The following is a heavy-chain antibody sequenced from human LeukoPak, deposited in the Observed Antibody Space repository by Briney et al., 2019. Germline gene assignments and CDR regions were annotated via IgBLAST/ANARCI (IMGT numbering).Heavy chain of an antibody. D-gene: IGHD4-23*01. Sequence: SETLSLTRTFSNGSISSHYRSWIRQPPAKGLECIRNLYHTGSTNYNPSLRSRVAMSVDTSKTHFSLRLTSVTAADTAVYYCARALWAYRGNEFLHYWGQGVLVTVSS. J-gene: IGHJ4*02. CDR2: LYHTGST. CDR3: ARALWAYRGNEFLHY. V-gene: IGHV4-59*11. CDR1: NGSISSHY.